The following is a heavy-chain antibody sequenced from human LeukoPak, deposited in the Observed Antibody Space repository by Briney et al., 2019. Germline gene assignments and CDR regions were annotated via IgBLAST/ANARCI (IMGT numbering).Heavy chain of an antibody. CDR3: ARQGREVLRFLEWLSPRDGFDY. CDR1: GGSISSSSYY. CDR2: IYYSGST. Sequence: SETLSLTCTVSGGSISSSSYYWGWIRQPPGKGLEWIRSIYYSGSTYYNPSLKSRVTISVDTSKNQFSLKLSSVTAADTAVYYCARQGREVLRFLEWLSPRDGFDYWGQGTLVTVSS. D-gene: IGHD3-3*01. J-gene: IGHJ4*02. V-gene: IGHV4-39*01.